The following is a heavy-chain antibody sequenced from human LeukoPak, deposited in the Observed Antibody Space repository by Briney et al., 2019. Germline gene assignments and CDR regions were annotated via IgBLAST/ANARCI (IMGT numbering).Heavy chain of an antibody. CDR3: AHTPSSSSSIGYYYYYMDV. J-gene: IGHJ6*03. CDR1: GGAFSSYA. Sequence: SVKVSCKASGGAFSSYAISWVRQAPGQGLEWMGGIIPIFGTANYAQKFQGRVTITTDESTSTAYMELSSLRSEDTAVYYCAHTPSSSSSIGYYYYYMDVWGKGTTVTVSS. CDR2: IIPIFGTA. D-gene: IGHD6-6*01. V-gene: IGHV1-69*05.